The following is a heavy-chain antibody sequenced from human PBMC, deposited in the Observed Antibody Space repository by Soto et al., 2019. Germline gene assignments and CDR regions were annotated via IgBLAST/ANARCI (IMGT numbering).Heavy chain of an antibody. CDR1: GDSVSSNSAA. J-gene: IGHJ6*02. CDR2: TYYRSKWYN. D-gene: IGHD3-10*01. Sequence: PSQTLSLTGAISGDSVSSNSAAWNWIRQSPSRGLEWLGRTYYRSKWYNDYAVSVKSRITINPDTSKNQFSLQLNSVTPEDTAVYYCARVRFYYGLGEEEGETAYYYEGMDVWGQGTTVTGSS. V-gene: IGHV6-1*01. CDR3: ARVRFYYGLGEEEGETAYYYEGMDV.